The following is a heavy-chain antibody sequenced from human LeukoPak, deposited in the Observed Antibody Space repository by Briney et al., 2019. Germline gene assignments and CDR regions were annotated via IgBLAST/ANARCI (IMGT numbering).Heavy chain of an antibody. V-gene: IGHV4-59*08. Sequence: PSETLSLTCTVSGGSISSYYWSWLRQPPGKGLEWIGYIYYSGSTNYNPSLKSRVTISVDTSKNQFSLKLSSVTAADTAVYYCARHLYSYGFSFDYWGQGTLVTVSS. J-gene: IGHJ4*02. CDR3: ARHLYSYGFSFDY. CDR2: IYYSGST. D-gene: IGHD5-18*01. CDR1: GGSISSYY.